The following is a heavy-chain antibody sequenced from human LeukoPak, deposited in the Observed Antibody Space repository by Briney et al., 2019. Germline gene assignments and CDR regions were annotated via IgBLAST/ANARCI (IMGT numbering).Heavy chain of an antibody. D-gene: IGHD6-19*01. Sequence: ASVKVSCKGSGNTLTGNYLHWVRQAPGQGLEWMGWINPNSGGTNYAQKFQGRATMTRDTSIRTAYMELSGLRSDDTAVYYCARDLRTIAVTGIGVFDVWGQGTKVTVSS. CDR1: GNTLTGNY. J-gene: IGHJ3*01. CDR3: ARDLRTIAVTGIGVFDV. CDR2: INPNSGGT. V-gene: IGHV1-2*02.